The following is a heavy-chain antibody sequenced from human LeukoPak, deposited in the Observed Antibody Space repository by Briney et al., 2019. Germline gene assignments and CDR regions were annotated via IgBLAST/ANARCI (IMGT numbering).Heavy chain of an antibody. CDR1: GGSFSGYY. J-gene: IGHJ5*02. CDR2: INHSGST. D-gene: IGHD3-3*01. Sequence: SETLSLTCAVYGGSFSGYYWSWIRQPPGKGLEWIGEINHSGSTNYNPSLKSRVTISVDTSKNQFSLKLSSVTAADTAVYYCARGRGTIIHDFWSGYYRRPYNWFDPWGQGTLVTVSS. CDR3: ARGRGTIIHDFWSGYYRRPYNWFDP. V-gene: IGHV4-34*01.